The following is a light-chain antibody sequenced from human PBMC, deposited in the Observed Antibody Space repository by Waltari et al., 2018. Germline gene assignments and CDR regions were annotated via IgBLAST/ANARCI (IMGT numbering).Light chain of an antibody. CDR2: EVS. Sequence: QSALTQPASVSGSPGQSITLSCTGTSSDVGGCNYASWYQQHPGKAPKRMIYEVSNRPSGVSNRISGSKSGNTASLTISGLQAEDEADYYCSSYTSSSTPVFGGGTKLTVL. CDR1: SSDVGGCNY. J-gene: IGLJ2*01. V-gene: IGLV2-14*01. CDR3: SSYTSSSTPV.